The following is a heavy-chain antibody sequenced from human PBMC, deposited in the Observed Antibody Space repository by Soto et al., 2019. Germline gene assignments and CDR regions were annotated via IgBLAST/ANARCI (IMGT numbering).Heavy chain of an antibody. D-gene: IGHD3-3*01. CDR1: GFIFSSYG. CDR3: ARVKQGRGGYDSPFDY. Sequence: QVQLVESGGGVVQPGGSLRLSCAPSGFIFSSYGMHWVRQAPGKGLEWVAVIRYDGSKTYYEDSVKGRFTISRDNSKKTLYLQMNSLRAEDAAVYYCARVKQGRGGYDSPFDYWGQGTLVTVAS. V-gene: IGHV3-33*01. CDR2: IRYDGSKT. J-gene: IGHJ4*02.